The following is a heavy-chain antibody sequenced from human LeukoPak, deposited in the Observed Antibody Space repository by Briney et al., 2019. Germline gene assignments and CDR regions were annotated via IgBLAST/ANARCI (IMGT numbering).Heavy chain of an antibody. D-gene: IGHD3-22*01. CDR3: AKGITWAYYYDSSGYYSLDY. V-gene: IGHV3-30*18. Sequence: GGSLRLSCAASGFTFSSYGMHWVRQAPGKGLEWVAVISYDGSNKYYADSVKGRFTTSRDNSKNTLYLQMNSLRAEDTAVYYCAKGITWAYYYDSSGYYSLDYWGQGTLVTVSS. CDR1: GFTFSSYG. J-gene: IGHJ4*02. CDR2: ISYDGSNK.